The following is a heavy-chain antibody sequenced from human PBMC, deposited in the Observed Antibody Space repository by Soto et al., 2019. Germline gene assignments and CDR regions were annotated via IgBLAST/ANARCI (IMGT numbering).Heavy chain of an antibody. Sequence: SVKGAWKAAGYALTRYGSGRGRQHQVKGLEWMGWIRPYNGKTTYAQKIQGRVTMTTDKSKSTAYMKLRSLRSDDTAVYYCARRGGGASIVDTIYDYYGMDVWGHGTTVTVSS. CDR3: ARRGGGASIVDTIYDYYGMDV. CDR1: GYALTRYG. D-gene: IGHD5-12*01. CDR2: IRPYNGKT. V-gene: IGHV1-18*01. J-gene: IGHJ6*02.